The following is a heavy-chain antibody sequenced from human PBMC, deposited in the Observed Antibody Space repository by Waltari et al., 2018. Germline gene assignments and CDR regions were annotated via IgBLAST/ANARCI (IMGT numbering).Heavy chain of an antibody. CDR3: VRGKMYSRPYFDY. Sequence: QMQLQQWGAGLLKPSATLSLTCAVSGVSFMGYYWNWIRQPPGRGLEWIGEIHHRGSINYNPSLESRITISQDMSKNQFSLKLTSVTAADSAVYYCVRGKMYSRPYFDYWGQGTLVTVSS. J-gene: IGHJ4*02. V-gene: IGHV4-34*01. D-gene: IGHD6-13*01. CDR2: IHHRGSI. CDR1: GVSFMGYY.